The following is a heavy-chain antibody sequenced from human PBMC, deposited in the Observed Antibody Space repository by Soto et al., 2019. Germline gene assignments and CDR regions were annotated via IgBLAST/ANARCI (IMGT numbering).Heavy chain of an antibody. Sequence: TLSLTCAVSAYSISSAYYWGWIRQPPGKGLEWIGSIYHSGSTFYNPSLKSRVTISVDTSKNQFSLKLSSVTAADTAVYYCARIAAADFYYYYGMDVWGQGTTVTVSS. CDR2: IYHSGST. J-gene: IGHJ6*02. CDR1: AYSISSAYY. D-gene: IGHD6-13*01. V-gene: IGHV4-38-2*01. CDR3: ARIAAADFYYYYGMDV.